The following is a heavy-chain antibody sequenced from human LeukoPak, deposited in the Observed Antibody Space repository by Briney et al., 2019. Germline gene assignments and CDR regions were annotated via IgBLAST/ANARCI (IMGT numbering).Heavy chain of an antibody. V-gene: IGHV4-4*07. Sequence: SETLXXXXXVXXGSISSYYXSWIRQPAGKGLEWIGRIYTSGRTKYNPSLTRGGTMSVETSKNQFSLKLSSVTAADTAVYYCASFNYYGSGSSDYWGQGTLVTVSS. CDR1: XGSISSYY. J-gene: IGHJ4*02. CDR2: IYTSGRT. CDR3: ASFNYYGSGSSDY. D-gene: IGHD3-10*01.